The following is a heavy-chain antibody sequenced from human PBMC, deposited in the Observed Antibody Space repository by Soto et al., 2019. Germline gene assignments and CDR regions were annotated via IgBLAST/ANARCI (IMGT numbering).Heavy chain of an antibody. V-gene: IGHV3-30*03. CDR2: ISYDGSNK. CDR3: SRDDEIAGRYNGMDV. Sequence: PGGSLRLSCAASGFTFSSYGMHWVRQAPGKGLEWVAVISYDGSNKYYADSVKGRFTISRDNSKNTLYLQMNSLRAEATAVYYCSRDDEIAGRYNGMDVWGQGTTVTVSS. D-gene: IGHD6-6*01. J-gene: IGHJ6*02. CDR1: GFTFSSYG.